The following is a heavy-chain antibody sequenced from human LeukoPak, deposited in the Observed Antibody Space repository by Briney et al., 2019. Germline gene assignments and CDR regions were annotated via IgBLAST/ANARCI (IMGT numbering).Heavy chain of an antibody. D-gene: IGHD3-3*01. Sequence: SETLSLTCTVSGGSISSGSYYWSWIRQPAGKGLEWIGRIYTSGSTNYNPSLKSRVTILVDTSKNQFSLKLSSVTAADTAGYYCARDHSKYYDFWSGYFTWFDPWGQGTLVTVSS. CDR3: ARDHSKYYDFWSGYFTWFDP. V-gene: IGHV4-61*02. J-gene: IGHJ5*02. CDR2: IYTSGST. CDR1: GGSISSGSYY.